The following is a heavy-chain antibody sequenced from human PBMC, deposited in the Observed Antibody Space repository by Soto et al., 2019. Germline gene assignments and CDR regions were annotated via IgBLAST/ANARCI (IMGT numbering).Heavy chain of an antibody. J-gene: IGHJ6*02. V-gene: IGHV3-53*01. CDR3: ARDMIGGSEGDYYYYRMDV. Sequence: WGSLRLSCAASGFTVSSNYMSWVRQAPGKGMETGSFIHRARSTYSARTGNGRFTISRYNAKSALDLKMNSLRDEGTAVYYCARDMIGGSEGDYYYYRMDVWGQETTFTVAS. CDR2: IHRARST. D-gene: IGHD3-22*01. CDR1: GFTVSSNY.